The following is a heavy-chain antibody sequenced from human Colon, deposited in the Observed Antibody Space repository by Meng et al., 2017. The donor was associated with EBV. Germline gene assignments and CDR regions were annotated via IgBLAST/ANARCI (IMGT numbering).Heavy chain of an antibody. CDR1: GEPMSNNNR. J-gene: IGHJ4*02. CDR3: ARTGVGLAFDY. V-gene: IGHV4-4*02. Sequence: QVHVRGSGPGLLKPSGTLSLTCDVSGEPMSNNNRWPWVRQPPGKGLEWIGEIYHSGSINYNPSLRGRATISVDMSKKQFSLNLRSVTAADTAVYYCARTGVGLAFDYWGLGTLVTVSS. D-gene: IGHD2-8*01. CDR2: IYHSGSI.